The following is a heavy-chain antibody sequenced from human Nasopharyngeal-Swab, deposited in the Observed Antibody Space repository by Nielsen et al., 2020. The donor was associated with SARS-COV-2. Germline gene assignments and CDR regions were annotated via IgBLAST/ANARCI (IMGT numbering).Heavy chain of an antibody. Sequence: GESLEISCVASEFTFRDYWMSWVRQAPAKGLEWVASIKQDGSEKNYVDSVKGRFTISRDNAKNSLFLQMDSLRTEDTAFYYCARVGGRTSPMGSWGQGTLVTVSS. D-gene: IGHD3-10*01. CDR2: IKQDGSEK. CDR3: ARVGGRTSPMGS. V-gene: IGHV3-7*01. J-gene: IGHJ4*02. CDR1: EFTFRDYW.